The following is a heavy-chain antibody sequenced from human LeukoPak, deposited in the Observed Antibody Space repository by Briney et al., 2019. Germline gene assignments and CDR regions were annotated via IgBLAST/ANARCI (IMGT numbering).Heavy chain of an antibody. Sequence: GSLRLSCAASGFTSRSYSMNWVRQAPGKGLEWVSAIDPSSTYIYYADSVKGRFTISRDNAENSPYLQMNSLRVEDTAVYYCARAPTVLVGYCSSSSCQADYWGQGTLVTVSS. D-gene: IGHD2-2*01. CDR2: IDPSSTYI. J-gene: IGHJ4*02. V-gene: IGHV3-21*01. CDR1: GFTSRSYS. CDR3: ARAPTVLVGYCSSSSCQADY.